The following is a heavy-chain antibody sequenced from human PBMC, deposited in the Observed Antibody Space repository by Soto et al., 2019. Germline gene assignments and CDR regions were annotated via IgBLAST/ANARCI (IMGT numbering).Heavy chain of an antibody. CDR1: GFLFNNYA. J-gene: IGHJ4*02. Sequence: TVGSLRLSCAASGFLFNNYARDWVRRPPGKGLEWVSAISNSFSDGNTHYADSVKGRFTISRDNDKKTVFLEMNSLRAEDTAVYYCAKVFSPEGGNYFDFWGQGTLVTVSS. CDR2: ISNSFSDGNT. CDR3: AKVFSPEGGNYFDF. V-gene: IGHV3-23*01.